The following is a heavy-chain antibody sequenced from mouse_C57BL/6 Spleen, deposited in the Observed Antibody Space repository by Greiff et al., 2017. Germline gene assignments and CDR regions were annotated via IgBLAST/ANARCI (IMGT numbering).Heavy chain of an antibody. Sequence: VQLKESGPGLVKPSQSLSLTCSVTGYSITSGYYWNWIRQIPGNKLEWLGYISYDGSNNYNPSLKNRTSITRDTSKNQFFLKLTSVTTEDTATYYCARDYYGRSYDMDYWGQGTSVTVSS. CDR1: GYSITSGYY. J-gene: IGHJ4*01. V-gene: IGHV3-6*01. CDR2: ISYDGSN. D-gene: IGHD1-1*01. CDR3: ARDYYGRSYDMDY.